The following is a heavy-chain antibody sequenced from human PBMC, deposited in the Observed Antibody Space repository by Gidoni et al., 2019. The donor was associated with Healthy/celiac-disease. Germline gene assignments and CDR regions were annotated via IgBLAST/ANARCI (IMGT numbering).Heavy chain of an antibody. D-gene: IGHD1-26*01. CDR1: GFTFGDYA. V-gene: IGHV3-49*05. Sequence: EVQLVESGGGLVKPGRSLRLSCTASGFTFGDYAMSWFRQAPGKGLEWVGCIRSKAYGGTTEYAASVKGRFTISRDDSKSIAYLQMNSLKTEDTAVYYCTRNPPMGATDLWYYYYGMDVWGQGTKVTVSS. CDR2: IRSKAYGGTT. J-gene: IGHJ6*02. CDR3: TRNPPMGATDLWYYYYGMDV.